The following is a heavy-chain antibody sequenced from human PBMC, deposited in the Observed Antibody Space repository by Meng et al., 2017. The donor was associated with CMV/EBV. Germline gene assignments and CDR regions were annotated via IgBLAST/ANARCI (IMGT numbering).Heavy chain of an antibody. J-gene: IGHJ6*02. CDR2: INHSGST. D-gene: IGHD2-2*01. Sequence: GSLRLSCAVYGGSFSGYYCSWIRQPPGKGLEWIGEINHSGSTNYNPSLKSRVTISVDTSKNQFSLKLSSVTAADTAVYYCARGRYCSSTSCTYYYYGMDVWGQGTTVTVSS. CDR3: ARGRYCSSTSCTYYYYGMDV. V-gene: IGHV4-34*01. CDR1: GGSFSGYY.